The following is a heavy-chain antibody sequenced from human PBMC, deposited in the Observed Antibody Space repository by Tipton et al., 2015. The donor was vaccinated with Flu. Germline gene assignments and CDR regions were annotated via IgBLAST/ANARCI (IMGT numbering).Heavy chain of an antibody. J-gene: IGHJ4*02. V-gene: IGHV3-48*03. D-gene: IGHD7-27*01. CDR1: GFTFSRYE. CDR3: ATLTGDDY. Sequence: SLRLSCAASGFTFSRYEMNWVRQAPGKGLEWLSYISSSGSTISYADSVRGRFTVSRGNAKNSLYLQLNSLRAEDTAVYYCATLTGDDYWGQGDLVTVSS. CDR2: ISSSGSTI.